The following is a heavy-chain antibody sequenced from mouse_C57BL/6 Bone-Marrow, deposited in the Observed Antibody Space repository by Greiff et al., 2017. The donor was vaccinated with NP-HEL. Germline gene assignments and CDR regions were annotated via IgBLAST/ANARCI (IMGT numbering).Heavy chain of an antibody. J-gene: IGHJ3*01. CDR3: ARHYYGSRFAY. V-gene: IGHV5-6*01. Sequence: EVQRVESGGDLVKPGGSLKLSCAASGFTFSSYGMSWVRQTPDKRLEWVASISSGGSYTYYSDSVKGRFTISRDNAKNTLYLHMSRLKSEDTAMYYYARHYYGSRFAYWGQGTLVTVSA. CDR2: ISSGGSYT. CDR1: GFTFSSYG. D-gene: IGHD1-1*01.